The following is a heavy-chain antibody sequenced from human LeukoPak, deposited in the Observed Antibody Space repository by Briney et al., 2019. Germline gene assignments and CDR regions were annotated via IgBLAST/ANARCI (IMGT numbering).Heavy chain of an antibody. CDR3: AKTPYSSGYPYYFDY. Sequence: GGSLRLSCAASGFTFSSNYMSWVRQAPGKGLEWVSVIYSGGSTYYADSVKGRFTISRDNSKNTLYLQMNSLRAEDTAVYYCAKTPYSSGYPYYFDYWGQGTLVTVSS. CDR1: GFTFSSNY. CDR2: IYSGGST. D-gene: IGHD3-22*01. J-gene: IGHJ4*02. V-gene: IGHV3-53*01.